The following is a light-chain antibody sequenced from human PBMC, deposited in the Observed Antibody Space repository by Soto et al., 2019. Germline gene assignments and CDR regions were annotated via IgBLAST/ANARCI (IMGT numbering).Light chain of an antibody. CDR1: QSISDW. J-gene: IGKJ1*01. Sequence: DILMTQSPSTLSASVGDRVTITCRASQSISDWLAWYQQKPGKAPKLLIYKASSLQSGVPSRFSGSGSGTEFTLTISSLQPDDFATYYCQQYNGHPAFGRGTKVEIK. CDR3: QQYNGHPA. CDR2: KAS. V-gene: IGKV1-5*03.